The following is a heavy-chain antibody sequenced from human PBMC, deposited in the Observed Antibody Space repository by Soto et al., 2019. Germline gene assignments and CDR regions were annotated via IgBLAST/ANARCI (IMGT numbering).Heavy chain of an antibody. Sequence: GGSLRLSCAASGFTFSSYAMHWVRQAPGKGLEWVAVISYDGSNKYYAYSVKGRFTISRDNSKNTLYLQMNSLRAEDTAVYYCARSAPAPTHYDILTGYFAFDIWGQGTMVTVSS. D-gene: IGHD3-9*01. CDR2: ISYDGSNK. CDR3: ARSAPAPTHYDILTGYFAFDI. CDR1: GFTFSSYA. V-gene: IGHV3-30-3*01. J-gene: IGHJ3*02.